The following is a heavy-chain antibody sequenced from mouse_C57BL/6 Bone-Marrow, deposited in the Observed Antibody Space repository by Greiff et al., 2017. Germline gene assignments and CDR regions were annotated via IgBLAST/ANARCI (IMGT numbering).Heavy chain of an antibody. D-gene: IGHD1-1*01. CDR2: IYRGNGYT. CDR1: GYTFTSYG. V-gene: IGHV1-58*01. J-gene: IGHJ2*01. CDR3: AYGGYYGGSSEVDY. Sequence: VQLQQSGAELVRPGSSVKMSCKTSGYTFTSYGINWVKQRPGQGLEWIGDIYRGNGYTEYNEKFKGKATLTSDTSSSTAYMQLSSLTSEDSAFYSWAYGGYYGGSSEVDYWGQGTALTVSS.